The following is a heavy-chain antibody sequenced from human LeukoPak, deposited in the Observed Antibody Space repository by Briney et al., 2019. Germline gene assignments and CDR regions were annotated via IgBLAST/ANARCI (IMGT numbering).Heavy chain of an antibody. CDR3: ARAKYDSSGYYWFDP. CDR1: GYTFTSYG. Sequence: GASVKVSCKASGYTFTSYGISWVRQAPGQRLEWMGWISAYNGYTKYAEKLQGRVTMTTDTSTSTAYMELRSLRSDDTAVYYCARAKYDSSGYYWFDPWGQGTLVTVSS. J-gene: IGHJ5*02. D-gene: IGHD3-22*01. CDR2: ISAYNGYT. V-gene: IGHV1-18*01.